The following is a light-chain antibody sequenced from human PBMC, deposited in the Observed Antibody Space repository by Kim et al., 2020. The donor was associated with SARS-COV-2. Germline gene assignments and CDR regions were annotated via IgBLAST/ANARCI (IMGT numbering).Light chain of an antibody. CDR1: SGHSSYA. Sequence: ASVKLTCTLSSGHSSYAIAWPQQQPEKGPRYLMKVNSDGSHSKGDGIPDRFSGSSSGAERYVTISSLQSEDEAEYYCQTWDTGIRVFGGGTQLTVL. J-gene: IGLJ2*01. CDR2: VNSDGSH. V-gene: IGLV4-69*01. CDR3: QTWDTGIRV.